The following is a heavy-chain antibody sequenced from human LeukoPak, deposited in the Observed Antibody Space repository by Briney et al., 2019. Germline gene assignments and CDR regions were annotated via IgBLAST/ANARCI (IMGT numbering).Heavy chain of an antibody. CDR1: GGTFSSYA. J-gene: IGHJ5*02. V-gene: IGHV1-2*02. CDR3: AAGRWFDP. CDR2: INPNSGGT. Sequence: ASVRVSCKASGGTFSSYAISWVRQAPGQGLEWMGWINPNSGGTNYAQKFQGRVTMTRDTSISTAYMELSRLRSDDTAVYYCAAGRWFDPWGQGTLVTVSS.